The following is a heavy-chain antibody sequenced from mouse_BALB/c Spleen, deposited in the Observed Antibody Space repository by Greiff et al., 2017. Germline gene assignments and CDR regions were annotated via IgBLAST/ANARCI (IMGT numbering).Heavy chain of an antibody. J-gene: IGHJ2*01. D-gene: IGHD2-2*01. CDR3: AREVTTSDY. Sequence: VQLQQSGAELAKPGASVKMSCKASGYTFTSYWMHWVKQRPGQGLEWIGYINPSTGYTEYNQKFKDKATLTADKSSSTAYMQLSSLTSEDSAVYYCAREVTTSDYWGQGTTLTVSS. V-gene: IGHV1-7*01. CDR2: INPSTGYT. CDR1: GYTFTSYW.